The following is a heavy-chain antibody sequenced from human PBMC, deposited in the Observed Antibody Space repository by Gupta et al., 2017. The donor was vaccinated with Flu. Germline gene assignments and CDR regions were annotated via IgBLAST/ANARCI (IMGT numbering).Heavy chain of an antibody. V-gene: IGHV4-59*08. CDR3: STHGARRRAGGYLNAYVDN. CDR2: FHYSGRS. D-gene: IGHD1-26*01. J-gene: IGHJ4*02. Sequence: WSWIRQSPGKGLEWIGYFHYSGRSNYNPSLRSGVTMSVDTSKNYSSLKLRSVTAADTAVYYCSTHGARRRAGGYLNAYVDNWGQGTLVTVSS.